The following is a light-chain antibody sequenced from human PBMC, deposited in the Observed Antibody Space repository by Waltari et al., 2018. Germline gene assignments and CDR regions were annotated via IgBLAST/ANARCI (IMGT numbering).Light chain of an antibody. CDR2: AAS. CDR3: QQSYSTPWT. Sequence: DIQITQSPSSLSASVGDRVTITCRASQSISSYLNGYQQKPGKAPKLLIYAASSLQSGVPSRFSGSGSGTDFTRTISSLQPEDFATYYCQQSYSTPWTFGQGTKVEIK. V-gene: IGKV1-39*01. CDR1: QSISSY. J-gene: IGKJ1*01.